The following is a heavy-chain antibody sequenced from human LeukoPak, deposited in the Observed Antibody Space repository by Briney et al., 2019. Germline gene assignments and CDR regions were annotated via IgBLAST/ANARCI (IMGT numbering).Heavy chain of an antibody. D-gene: IGHD2-21*02. CDR3: ARLVTDTIGFDY. Sequence: SETLSLTCTVSGYSISSGYYWGWIRQPLGKGLEWIGSIYYSGSTYYNPSLKSRVAISLDRSKNQFSLRLNSVTAADTAVYYCARLVTDTIGFDYWGQGTLVTVSS. CDR2: IYYSGST. J-gene: IGHJ4*02. V-gene: IGHV4-38-2*02. CDR1: GYSISSGYY.